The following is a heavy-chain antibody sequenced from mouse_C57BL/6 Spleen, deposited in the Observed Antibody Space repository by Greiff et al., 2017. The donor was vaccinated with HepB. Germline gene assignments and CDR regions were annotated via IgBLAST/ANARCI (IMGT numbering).Heavy chain of an antibody. CDR3: AITAVVAPVAY. Sequence: QVQLQQSGPELVKPGASVKISCKASGYAFSSSWMNWVKQRPGKGLEWIGRIYPGDGDTNYNGKFKGKATLTADKSSSTAYMQLSSLTSEDSAVYFSAITAVVAPVAYWGQGTLVTVSA. V-gene: IGHV1-82*01. CDR2: IYPGDGDT. CDR1: GYAFSSSW. J-gene: IGHJ3*01. D-gene: IGHD1-1*01.